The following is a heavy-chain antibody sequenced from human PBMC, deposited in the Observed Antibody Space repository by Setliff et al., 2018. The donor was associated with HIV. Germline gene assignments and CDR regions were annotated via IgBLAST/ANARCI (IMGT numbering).Heavy chain of an antibody. CDR1: GYTFTSYG. CDR2: ISAYNGNT. V-gene: IGHV1-18*01. J-gene: IGHJ3*02. D-gene: IGHD3-22*01. CDR3: ARDDPPYYDSSGYYYVVAFDI. Sequence: ASVKVSCKASGYTFTSYGISWVRQAPGQGLEWMGWISAYNGNTNYAQKLQGRVTMTTDTSTSTAYMELRSLISDDTAVYYCARDDPPYYDSSGYYYVVAFDIWGQGTMVTVSS.